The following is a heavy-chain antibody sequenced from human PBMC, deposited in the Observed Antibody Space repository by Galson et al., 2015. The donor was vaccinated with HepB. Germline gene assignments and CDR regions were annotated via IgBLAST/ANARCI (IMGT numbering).Heavy chain of an antibody. CDR1: SSSSYY. CDR2: IYYSGST. V-gene: IGHV4-39*01. CDR3: ARRYSRSRFDY. Sequence: SSSSYYWGWIRQPPGKGLEWIGSIYYSGSTYYNPSLKSRVTISVDTSKNQFSLKLSSVTAADTAVYYCARRYSRSRFDYWGQGTLVTVSS. J-gene: IGHJ4*02. D-gene: IGHD6-13*01.